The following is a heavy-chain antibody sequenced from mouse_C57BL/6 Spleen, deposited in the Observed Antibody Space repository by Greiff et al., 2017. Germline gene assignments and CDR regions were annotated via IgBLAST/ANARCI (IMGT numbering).Heavy chain of an antibody. J-gene: IGHJ4*01. Sequence: VQVVESGAELARPGASVKLSCKASGYTFTSYGISWVKQRTGQGLEWIGEIYPRSGNTYYNEKFKGKATLTADKSSSTAYMELRSLTSEDSAVYFCARRSYYDYDEGYAMDYWGQGTSVTVSS. D-gene: IGHD2-4*01. CDR2: IYPRSGNT. CDR3: ARRSYYDYDEGYAMDY. V-gene: IGHV1-81*01. CDR1: GYTFTSYG.